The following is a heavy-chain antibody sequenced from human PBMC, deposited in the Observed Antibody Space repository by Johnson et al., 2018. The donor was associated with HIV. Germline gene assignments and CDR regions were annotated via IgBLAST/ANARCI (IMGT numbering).Heavy chain of an antibody. V-gene: IGHV3-30*14. CDR2: ISYDGSNK. CDR3: ARDWDAYGAFDI. D-gene: IGHD1-26*01. J-gene: IGHJ3*02. CDR1: GFTFSNYA. Sequence: QVQLVESGGGVVQPGRSLRLSCAASGFTFSNYAMSWVRQAPCKGLEWVTVISYDGSNKYYADSVKGPFTISRDNSKNTLYLQLNTLRAADTAVYYCARDWDAYGAFDIWGQGTMVTVSS.